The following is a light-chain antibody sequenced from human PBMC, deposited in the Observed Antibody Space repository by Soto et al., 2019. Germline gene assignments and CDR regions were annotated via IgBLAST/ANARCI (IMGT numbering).Light chain of an antibody. V-gene: IGLV2-23*03. CDR2: EGS. CDR1: RSDVGSYNL. Sequence: QSVLTQPASVSGSPGQSITISCTGTRSDVGSYNLVSWYQQHPGKAPKLMIYEGSKRPSGVSNRSSGSKSGNTASLTISGLQAEDEADYYCCSYAGSSTFLYVFGTGTKLTVL. J-gene: IGLJ1*01. CDR3: CSYAGSSTFLYV.